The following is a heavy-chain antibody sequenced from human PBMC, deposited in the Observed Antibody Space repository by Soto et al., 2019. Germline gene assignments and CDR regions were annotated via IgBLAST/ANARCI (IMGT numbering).Heavy chain of an antibody. V-gene: IGHV3-23*01. D-gene: IGHD3-16*01. CDR1: GFTFSSYA. J-gene: IGHJ2*01. Sequence: GGSLRLSCAASGFTFSSYAMSWVRQAPGKGLEWVSAISGSGGSTYYADSVKGRFTISRDNSKNTLYLQMHSLRAEDTAVYYCAKYVCSGITSFDLWGRGTLVTVSS. CDR2: ISGSGGST. CDR3: AKYVCSGITSFDL.